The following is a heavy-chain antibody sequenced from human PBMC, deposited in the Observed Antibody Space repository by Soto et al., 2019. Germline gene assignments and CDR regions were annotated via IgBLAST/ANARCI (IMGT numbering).Heavy chain of an antibody. J-gene: IGHJ5*02. CDR2: IYSGGNT. CDR1: GGSISSYY. D-gene: IGHD1-7*01. V-gene: IGHV4-59*01. Sequence: SETLSLTCTVSGGSISSYYWSWIRQPPGKGLEWIGYIYSGGNTNYNPSLKSRVTISVDTSKNQFSLKLSSVTAADTAVYYCARDRGTETTSGEWWSDPWGQGILFAVSS. CDR3: ARDRGTETTSGEWWSDP.